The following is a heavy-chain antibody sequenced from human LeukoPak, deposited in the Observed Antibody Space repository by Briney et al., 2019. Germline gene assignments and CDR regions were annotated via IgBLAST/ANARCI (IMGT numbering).Heavy chain of an antibody. CDR1: GYTFTSYG. Sequence: GASVKVSCKASGYTFTSYGISWVRQAPGQGLEWMGWISAYNGNTNYAQKLQGRVTMTTDTSTSTAYMELRSLRSDDTAVYYCARLAVAGTYYYYYYYMDVWGKGTTVTVSS. V-gene: IGHV1-18*01. D-gene: IGHD6-19*01. CDR3: ARLAVAGTYYYYYYYMDV. CDR2: ISAYNGNT. J-gene: IGHJ6*03.